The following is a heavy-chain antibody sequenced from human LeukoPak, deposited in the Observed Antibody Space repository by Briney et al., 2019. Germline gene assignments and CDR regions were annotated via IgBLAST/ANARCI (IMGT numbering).Heavy chain of an antibody. CDR2: IYPGDSDT. CDR3: ARTPAVAGTHYYYGMDV. D-gene: IGHD6-19*01. Sequence: GESLKISCKGSGYSFTSYWIGWARQMPGKGLEWMGIIYPGDSDTRYSPSFQGQVTISADKSISTAYLQWSSLKASDTAMYYCARTPAVAGTHYYYGMDVWGQGTTVTVSS. J-gene: IGHJ6*02. CDR1: GYSFTSYW. V-gene: IGHV5-51*01.